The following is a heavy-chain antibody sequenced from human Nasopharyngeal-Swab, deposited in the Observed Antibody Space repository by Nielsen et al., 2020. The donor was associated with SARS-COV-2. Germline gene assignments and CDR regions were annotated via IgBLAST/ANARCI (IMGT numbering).Heavy chain of an antibody. Sequence: GESLKISCAASGFTFSSYAMHWVRQAPGKGLEYVSTINDHGDRIHYADSVAGRFTISRDISTNTLYLQMNSLRTEDTAVYYCVKDLPGTYSFEIWGQGTMVTVSS. CDR3: VKDLPGTYSFEI. CDR2: INDHGDRI. V-gene: IGHV3-64D*08. D-gene: IGHD3-10*01. J-gene: IGHJ3*02. CDR1: GFTFSSYA.